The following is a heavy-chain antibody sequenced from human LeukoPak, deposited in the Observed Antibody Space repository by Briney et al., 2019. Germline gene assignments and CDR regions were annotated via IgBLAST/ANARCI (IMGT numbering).Heavy chain of an antibody. V-gene: IGHV3-23*01. D-gene: IGHD6-19*01. CDR2: ISGNGGST. Sequence: GGSLRLSCAASGFTFSSYAMSWVRQAPGKGLEGVSAISGNGGSTYYADSVKGRFTISRDNSKNTLYLQMNSLRAEDTVVYYCAKDRLVRYSYYGMDVWGQGTTVTVSS. CDR3: AKDRLVRYSYYGMDV. CDR1: GFTFSSYA. J-gene: IGHJ6*02.